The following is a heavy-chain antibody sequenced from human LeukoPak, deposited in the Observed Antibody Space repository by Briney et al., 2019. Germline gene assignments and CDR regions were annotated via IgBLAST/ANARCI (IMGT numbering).Heavy chain of an antibody. CDR2: TYSGGST. J-gene: IGHJ4*02. V-gene: IGHV3-66*01. CDR3: ARDGYDSSGYYIDY. D-gene: IGHD3-22*01. Sequence: PGGSLRLSCAASGFTFSSYAMSWVRQAPGKGLEWVSVTYSGGSTYYADSVKGRFTISRDNSKTTLYLQMNSLRAEDTAVYYCARDGYDSSGYYIDYWGQGTLVTVSS. CDR1: GFTFSSYA.